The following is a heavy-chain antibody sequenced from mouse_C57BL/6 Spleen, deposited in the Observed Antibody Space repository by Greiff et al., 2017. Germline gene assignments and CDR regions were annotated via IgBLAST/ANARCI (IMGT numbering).Heavy chain of an antibody. V-gene: IGHV5-9*01. CDR3: ARPLWLRREYYFDY. J-gene: IGHJ2*01. D-gene: IGHD2-2*01. CDR1: GFTFSSYT. Sequence: DVKLVESGGGLVKPGGSLKLSCAASGFTFSSYTMSWVRQTPEKRLEWVATISGGGGNTYYPDSVKGRFTISRDNAKNTLYLQMSSLRSEDTALYYCARPLWLRREYYFDYWGQGTTLTVSS. CDR2: ISGGGGNT.